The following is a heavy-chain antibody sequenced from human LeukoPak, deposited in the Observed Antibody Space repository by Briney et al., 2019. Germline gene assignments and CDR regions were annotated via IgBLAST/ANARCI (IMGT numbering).Heavy chain of an antibody. CDR1: GFAFSSYA. CDR3: AKDSYGGTSFDY. Sequence: PGGSLRLSCAASGFAFSSYAMSWVRQAPGKGLEWVSAISGSGGSTYYADSVKGRFTISRDNSKNTLYLQMNSLRAEDTAVYYCAKDSYGGTSFDYWGQGTLVTVSS. CDR2: ISGSGGST. D-gene: IGHD4-23*01. J-gene: IGHJ4*02. V-gene: IGHV3-23*01.